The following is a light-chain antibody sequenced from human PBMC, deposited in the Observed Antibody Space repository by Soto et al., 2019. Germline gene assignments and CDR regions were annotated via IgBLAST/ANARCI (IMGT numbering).Light chain of an antibody. V-gene: IGKV3D-20*02. Sequence: EIVLPQASGTLSLSPGARATLSCRASQSVTSTYLAWYQQKPGQGPRLLIYGASSRATGIPARFSGSGFETDYTLTISSLEPEDFAVYYCQPRSNWRTFGQGTKVDIK. CDR2: GAS. J-gene: IGKJ1*01. CDR3: QPRSNWRT. CDR1: QSVTSTY.